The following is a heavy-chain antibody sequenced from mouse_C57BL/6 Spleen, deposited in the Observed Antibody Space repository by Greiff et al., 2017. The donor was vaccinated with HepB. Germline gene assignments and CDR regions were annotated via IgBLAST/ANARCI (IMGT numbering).Heavy chain of an antibody. CDR1: GYTFTSYG. CDR2: IYPRSGNT. Sequence: QVQLQQSGAELARPGASVKLSCKASGYTFTSYGISWVKQRTGQGLEWIGEIYPRSGNTYYNEKFKGKATLTADKSSSTAYMELRSLTSEDSAVYFCARVITTVVATIDYYAMDYWGQGTSVTVSS. V-gene: IGHV1-81*01. J-gene: IGHJ4*01. D-gene: IGHD1-1*01. CDR3: ARVITTVVATIDYYAMDY.